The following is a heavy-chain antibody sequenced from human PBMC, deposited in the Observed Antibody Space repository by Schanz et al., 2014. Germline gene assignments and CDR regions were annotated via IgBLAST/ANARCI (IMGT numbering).Heavy chain of an antibody. CDR3: AKDRSWDYDSSGDFDY. D-gene: IGHD3-22*01. CDR1: GFTFSSYA. V-gene: IGHV3-23*01. Sequence: EVQLLESGGGLVQPGGSLRLSCAASGFTFSSYAMSWVRQAPGKGLEWVSDISGGGGTTYYADSVKGRFTISRDNSKNTQYLQMNSLRAEDTDVYYCAKDRSWDYDSSGDFDYWGQGTLVTVSS. J-gene: IGHJ4*02. CDR2: ISGGGGTT.